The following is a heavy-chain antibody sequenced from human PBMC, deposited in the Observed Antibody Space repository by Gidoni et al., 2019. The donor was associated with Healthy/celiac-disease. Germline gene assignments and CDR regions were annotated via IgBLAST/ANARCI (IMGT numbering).Heavy chain of an antibody. J-gene: IGHJ4*02. CDR2: IYYSGST. Sequence: QVQLQESGPGLVKPLETLSFTCTVSGVSVSSGSYYWGWIRQPPGKGLEWIGYIYYSGSTNYNPSLKSRVTISVDTSKTQFSLKLSSVTAADTAVYYCARDTVGARKYFDYWGQGTLVTVSS. D-gene: IGHD1-26*01. CDR3: ARDTVGARKYFDY. V-gene: IGHV4-61*01. CDR1: GVSVSSGSYY.